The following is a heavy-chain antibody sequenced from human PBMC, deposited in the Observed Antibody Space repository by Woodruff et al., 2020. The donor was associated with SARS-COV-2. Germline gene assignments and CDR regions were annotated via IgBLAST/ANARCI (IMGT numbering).Heavy chain of an antibody. J-gene: IGHJ3*02. CDR3: ARGLRIRSEFDI. Sequence: GRFTISRDNAKNSPYLQMNSLRAEDTAVYHCARGLRIRSEFDIWGQGTMVTVSS. D-gene: IGHD3-3*02. V-gene: IGHV3-11*06.